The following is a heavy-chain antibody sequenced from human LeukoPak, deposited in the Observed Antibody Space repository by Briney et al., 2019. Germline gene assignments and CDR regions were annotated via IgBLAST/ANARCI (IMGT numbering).Heavy chain of an antibody. V-gene: IGHV5-51*01. J-gene: IGHJ4*02. Sequence: GESLKISCKGSGYSFITYWIGWVRQMPGKGLEWMGIIYPGDSDTRYSPSFQGQVTISADKSIRNAYLQWSSLKASDTAMYYCARRPPYYGSGTYGYYFDYWGQGTLVTVSS. CDR3: ARRPPYYGSGTYGYYFDY. CDR2: IYPGDSDT. CDR1: GYSFITYW. D-gene: IGHD3-10*01.